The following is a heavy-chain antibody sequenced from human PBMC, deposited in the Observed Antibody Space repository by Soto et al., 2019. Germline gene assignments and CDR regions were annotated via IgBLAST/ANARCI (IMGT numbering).Heavy chain of an antibody. CDR2: IHYSGTT. Sequence: SETLSLTCTVSVTSISSYYWRLIRQPPGRGLERIANIHYSGTTNYNPSLASRVTLSVDTSKNQFSLKMTSVTAADRAMYFCARYNSYAIDYWGRGTLVTVSS. CDR1: VTSISSYY. D-gene: IGHD2-8*01. V-gene: IGHV4-59*01. CDR3: ARYNSYAIDY. J-gene: IGHJ4*02.